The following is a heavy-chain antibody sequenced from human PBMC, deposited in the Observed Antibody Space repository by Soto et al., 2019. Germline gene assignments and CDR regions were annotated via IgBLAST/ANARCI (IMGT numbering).Heavy chain of an antibody. V-gene: IGHV3-23*01. D-gene: IGHD2-8*02. J-gene: IGHJ3*02. Sequence: EVQVLESGGDLLQPGGSLRLSCAASGFMCSSYDMSWVRQAPGKGLECVSTILVGGITFYSDSAKGRFTISRDGSTNTVFLQMNSLTAGDTAVYYCAKATATGGGAFDICGQGTMVTVSS. CDR3: AKATATGGGAFDI. CDR1: GFMCSSYD. CDR2: ILVGGIT.